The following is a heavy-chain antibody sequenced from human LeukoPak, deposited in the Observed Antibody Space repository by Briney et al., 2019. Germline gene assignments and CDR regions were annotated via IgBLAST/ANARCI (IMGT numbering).Heavy chain of an antibody. J-gene: IGHJ3*02. V-gene: IGHV1-69*05. CDR3: ARVNVLRFLEWLLSDAFDI. Sequence: SVKVSCKASGGTFSSYSISWVRQAPGQGLEWMGGIIPIFGTANYAQKFQARVTITTDESTSTAYMELSSLRAEDTAVYYCARVNVLRFLEWLLSDAFDIWGQGTMVTVSS. CDR2: IIPIFGTA. CDR1: GGTFSSYS. D-gene: IGHD3-3*01.